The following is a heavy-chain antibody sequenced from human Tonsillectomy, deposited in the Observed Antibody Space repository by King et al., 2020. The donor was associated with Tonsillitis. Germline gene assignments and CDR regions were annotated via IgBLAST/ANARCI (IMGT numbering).Heavy chain of an antibody. V-gene: IGHV1-2*02. D-gene: IGHD3-3*01. Sequence: VQLVQSGAEVKKPGASVKVSCKASGYTFTGYYMHWVRQAPGQGLEWMGWINPNSGGTNYAQKFQGRVTMTRDTSISTAYMELSRLRSDDTAVYYCARVALITIFGVVIIPANTWWFDPWGQGTLVTVSS. J-gene: IGHJ5*02. CDR1: GYTFTGYY. CDR3: ARVALITIFGVVIIPANTWWFDP. CDR2: INPNSGGT.